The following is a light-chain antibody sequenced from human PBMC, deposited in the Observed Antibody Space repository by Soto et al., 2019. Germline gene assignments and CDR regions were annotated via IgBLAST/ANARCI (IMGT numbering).Light chain of an antibody. Sequence: EIVLTQSPGTLSLSPGERATLSCRASQSVSSSYLAWYQQKPGQAPRLLIYGASTRATGIPARFSGSGSGTEFTLTISSLQSEDFALYYCQQYNNWPPLTFGGGTQVEIK. V-gene: IGKV3-15*01. CDR1: QSVSSSY. CDR2: GAS. CDR3: QQYNNWPPLT. J-gene: IGKJ4*01.